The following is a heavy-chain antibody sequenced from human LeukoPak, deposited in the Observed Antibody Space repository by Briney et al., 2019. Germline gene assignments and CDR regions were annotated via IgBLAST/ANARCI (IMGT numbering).Heavy chain of an antibody. J-gene: IGHJ5*02. CDR1: GFTFSSYA. Sequence: GSLRLSCAASGFTFSSYAMHWVRQAPGKGLEWVAVISYDGSNKYYADSVKGRFTISRDNAKNSLYLQMNSLRAEDTALYHCARDQDGGYCSSTSCYIPGWFDPWGQGTLVTVSS. CDR3: ARDQDGGYCSSTSCYIPGWFDP. D-gene: IGHD2-2*02. CDR2: ISYDGSNK. V-gene: IGHV3-30-3*01.